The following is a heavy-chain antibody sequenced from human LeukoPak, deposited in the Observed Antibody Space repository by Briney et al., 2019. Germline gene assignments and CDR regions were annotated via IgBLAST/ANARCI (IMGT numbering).Heavy chain of an antibody. CDR2: ISAYNGNT. CDR3: ARGPQYYDILTGYYLGYFDY. CDR1: GYTFTSYG. V-gene: IGHV1-18*01. D-gene: IGHD3-9*01. J-gene: IGHJ4*02. Sequence: ASVKVSCKASGYTFTSYGISRVRQAPGQGLEWMGWISAYNGNTNYAQKLQGRVTMTTDTSTSTAYMELRSLRSDDTAVYYCARGPQYYDILTGYYLGYFDYWGQGTLVTVSS.